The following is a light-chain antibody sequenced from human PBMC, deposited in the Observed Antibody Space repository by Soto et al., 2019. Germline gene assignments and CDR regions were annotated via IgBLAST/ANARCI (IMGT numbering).Light chain of an antibody. CDR2: EVT. CDR3: SSYTNINTRACV. CDR1: SGDVGYHKY. J-gene: IGLJ1*01. Sequence: QSVLTQPASVSGSPGQSITISCTGTSGDVGYHKYVSWYQQHPGKAPKLLIYEVTNRPSGVSNRFSGSKSGNTASLTISGLQAEDEAEYYCSSYTNINTRACVFGTGTKVTVL. V-gene: IGLV2-14*01.